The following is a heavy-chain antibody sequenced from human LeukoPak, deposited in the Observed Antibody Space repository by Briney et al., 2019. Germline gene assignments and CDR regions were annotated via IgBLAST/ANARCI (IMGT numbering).Heavy chain of an antibody. Sequence: SETLSLTCTASGGSISSYYWSWIRQPPGKGLEWIGYIYYTGSTNYNPSLKSRVTISVDTSKNQFSLKLTSVTAADTAVYYCARVGITIFGVGPEYFQHWGQGTLVTVSS. D-gene: IGHD3-3*01. J-gene: IGHJ1*01. CDR1: GGSISSYY. V-gene: IGHV4-59*01. CDR2: IYYTGST. CDR3: ARVGITIFGVGPEYFQH.